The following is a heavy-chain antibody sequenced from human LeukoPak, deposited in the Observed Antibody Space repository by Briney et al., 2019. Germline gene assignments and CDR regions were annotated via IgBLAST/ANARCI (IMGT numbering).Heavy chain of an antibody. CDR2: IKEDGSEK. Sequence: GGSLRLSCAASGFTFSTYWMTWVRQAPGKGLEWVANIKEDGSEKYYVDSVKGRFTISRDNAKNSLFLQMNSLRAEDTAVYYCAGGGYYSDSSGPTGFDPWGQGTLVTVSS. D-gene: IGHD3-22*01. CDR3: AGGGYYSDSSGPTGFDP. CDR1: GFTFSTYW. V-gene: IGHV3-7*01. J-gene: IGHJ5*02.